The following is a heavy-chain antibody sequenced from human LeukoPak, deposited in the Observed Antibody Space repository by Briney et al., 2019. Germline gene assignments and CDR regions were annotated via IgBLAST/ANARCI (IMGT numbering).Heavy chain of an antibody. Sequence: GGSLRLSCAASGFTFSSYGMHWVRQAPGKGLEWAAVIWYDGSNKYYADSVKGRFTISRDNSKNTLYLQMNSLRAEDTAVYYCARDHDYSNYYFDYWGQGTLVAVSS. CDR2: IWYDGSNK. J-gene: IGHJ4*02. D-gene: IGHD4-11*01. CDR3: ARDHDYSNYYFDY. V-gene: IGHV3-33*01. CDR1: GFTFSSYG.